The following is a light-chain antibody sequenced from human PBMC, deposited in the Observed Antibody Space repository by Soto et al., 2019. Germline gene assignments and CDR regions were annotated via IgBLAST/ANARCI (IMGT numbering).Light chain of an antibody. V-gene: IGKV1-39*01. CDR2: AAS. J-gene: IGKJ1*01. Sequence: DIQMTQSPSSLSASLGDRVTITCRASQSISTYLNWYQQKPGMAPQLLVSAASSLQSGVPSRFSGSGSGTDFTLTISSLQPEDFAPYYGQQSYSTPWTFGQGTNVEI. CDR3: QQSYSTPWT. CDR1: QSISTY.